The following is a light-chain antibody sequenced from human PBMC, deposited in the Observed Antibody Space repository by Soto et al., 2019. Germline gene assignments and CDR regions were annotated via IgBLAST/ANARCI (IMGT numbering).Light chain of an antibody. Sequence: QSVLIQPPSVSGSPGQSVTISCTGTSSDVGSYDYVSWYQQHPGTVPKPMIYNVNTRPSGVPDRFSGSKSGNTASMTISGLQAEDEADYYCCSYAGSSTFFGTGTKVTVL. J-gene: IGLJ1*01. CDR1: SSDVGSYDY. CDR3: CSYAGSSTF. CDR2: NVN. V-gene: IGLV2-11*01.